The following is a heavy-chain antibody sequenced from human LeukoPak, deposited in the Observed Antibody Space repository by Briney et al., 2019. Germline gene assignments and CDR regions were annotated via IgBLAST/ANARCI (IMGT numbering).Heavy chain of an antibody. CDR1: GFTFSTYD. CDR3: ARRSEFGVLYYMDI. V-gene: IGHV3-13*01. CDR2: IGTIGDT. D-gene: IGHD3-16*01. Sequence: GGSLRLSCAASGFTFSTYDMHWVRQVSGKGLEWVSSIGTIGDTFYPGSVKGRFTISRENAKNSLYLQMNGLRAEDTAVYYCARRSEFGVLYYMDIWGKGTTVTVSS. J-gene: IGHJ6*03.